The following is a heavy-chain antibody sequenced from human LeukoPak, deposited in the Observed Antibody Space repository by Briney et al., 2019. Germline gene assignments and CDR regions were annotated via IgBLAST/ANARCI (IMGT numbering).Heavy chain of an antibody. V-gene: IGHV3-11*01. CDR1: GFTFSDYY. D-gene: IGHD3-3*01. CDR3: ARAILYRYDY. J-gene: IGHJ4*02. Sequence: PGGPLRLSCAASGFTFSDYYMSWIRQAPGKGLEGVSYISSSGSTIYYADSVKGGFTISRDNAKNSLYIKMNSLRAEDTAVYYCARAILYRYDYWGQGTLVTVSS. CDR2: ISSSGSTI.